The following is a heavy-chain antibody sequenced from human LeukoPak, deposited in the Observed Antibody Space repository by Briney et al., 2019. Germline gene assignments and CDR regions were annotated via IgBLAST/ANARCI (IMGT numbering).Heavy chain of an antibody. CDR3: ARDDNSEYSDDAFDI. CDR2: FHTSART. CDR1: GASIWLYS. V-gene: IGHV4-4*07. Sequence: SETQSLTCSVSGASIWLYSWRWLRQPAGRGLECFGRFHTSARTDYNPSRISRVTMSVDTSKNQFSLNLNSVTAADTAVYFCARDDNSEYSDDAFDIWGQGTLVTVSS. J-gene: IGHJ3*02. D-gene: IGHD1-26*01.